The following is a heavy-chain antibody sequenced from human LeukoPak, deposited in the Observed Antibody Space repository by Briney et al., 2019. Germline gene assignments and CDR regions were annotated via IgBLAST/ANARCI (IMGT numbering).Heavy chain of an antibody. CDR1: GFDFSTYA. D-gene: IGHD5-12*01. CDR3: SRDRLGGLDL. V-gene: IGHV3-21*06. Sequence: GGSLRLSCAASGFDFSTYAINWVRQAPGKGLEWVSSISTMSNYTFYGDSVKGRFTISRDNAKNSVYLQMNSLRPDDTAVYYCSRDRLGGLDLWGQGTLVTVSS. CDR2: ISTMSNYT. J-gene: IGHJ5*02.